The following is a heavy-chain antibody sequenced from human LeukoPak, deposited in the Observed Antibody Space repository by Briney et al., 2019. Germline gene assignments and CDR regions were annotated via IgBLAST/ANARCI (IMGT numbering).Heavy chain of an antibody. Sequence: GGSLRLPCAASGFPFSSYDMHGARQAPGRGLEGVAIISCDGSDKYYADSVKGRFTISRDNSKNTLYLQMSSLRAEDTAVYYCAKDQYYYHSSGYYSYWGQGTLVTVSS. CDR1: GFPFSSYD. D-gene: IGHD3-22*01. J-gene: IGHJ4*02. CDR3: AKDQYYYHSSGYYSY. V-gene: IGHV3-30*18. CDR2: ISCDGSDK.